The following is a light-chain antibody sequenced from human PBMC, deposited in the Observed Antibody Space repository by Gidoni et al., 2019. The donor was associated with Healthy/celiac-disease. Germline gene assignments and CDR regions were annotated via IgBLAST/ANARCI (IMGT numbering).Light chain of an antibody. CDR1: QSVLYSSNNKNY. Sequence: DIVMTQSPDSLAVSLGERATINCKSSQSVLYSSNNKNYLAWYQQKPGQPPKLLISWASTRESGVPDRFSGSGSGTDFTLTISSLQAEDVAVYYCQQYYSTPRPFGQGTKVEIK. CDR3: QQYYSTPRP. V-gene: IGKV4-1*01. J-gene: IGKJ1*01. CDR2: WAS.